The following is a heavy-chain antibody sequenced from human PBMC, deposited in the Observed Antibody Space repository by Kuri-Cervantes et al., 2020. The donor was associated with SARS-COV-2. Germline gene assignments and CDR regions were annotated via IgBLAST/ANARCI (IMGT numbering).Heavy chain of an antibody. D-gene: IGHD6-13*01. CDR3: ASIAAAGSAGSYYYYYGMDV. Sequence: ASVKVSCKASGYTFTGYYMHWVRQAPGQGLEWMGWINPNSGGTNYAQKFQGRVTMTRDTSISTAYMELSSLRSEDTAVYYCASIAAAGSAGSYYYYYGMDVWGQGTTVTVSS. J-gene: IGHJ6*02. CDR1: GYTFTGYY. V-gene: IGHV1-2*02. CDR2: INPNSGGT.